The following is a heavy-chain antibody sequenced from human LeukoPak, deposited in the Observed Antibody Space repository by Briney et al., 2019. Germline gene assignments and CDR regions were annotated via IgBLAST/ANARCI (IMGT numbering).Heavy chain of an antibody. D-gene: IGHD3-22*01. CDR2: INSDGSST. V-gene: IGHV3-74*01. J-gene: IGHJ4*02. Sequence: PGGSLGLSCAASGFTFSSYWMHWVRQAPGKGLVWVSRINSDGSSTSYADSVKGRFTISRDNAKNTLYLQMNSLRAEDTAVYYCARERGYYDSSGYYDRGFDYWGQGTLVSVSS. CDR1: GFTFSSYW. CDR3: ARERGYYDSSGYYDRGFDY.